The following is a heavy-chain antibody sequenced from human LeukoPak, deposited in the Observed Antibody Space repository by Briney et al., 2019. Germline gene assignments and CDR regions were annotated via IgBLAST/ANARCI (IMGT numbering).Heavy chain of an antibody. CDR2: ISRNSTYI. CDR3: ARDEGYYFDS. J-gene: IGHJ4*02. Sequence: GGSLRLSCAASGFTFSDYIMNWVRQAPGKGLEWVASISRNSTYIPYADSVKGRFTISRDSARNSLFLQMNSLRAEDTAIYYCARDEGYYFDSWGQGTQVTVSS. V-gene: IGHV3-21*01. CDR1: GFTFSDYI.